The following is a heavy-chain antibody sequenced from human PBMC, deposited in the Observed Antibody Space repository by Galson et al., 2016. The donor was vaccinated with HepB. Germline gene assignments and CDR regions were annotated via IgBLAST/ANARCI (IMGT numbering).Heavy chain of an antibody. CDR2: IHHTGSF. J-gene: IGHJ6*02. CDR1: GGSISNDDW. CDR3: ARGVRERMSVRQSHKLYKMDV. Sequence: SETLSLTCDVFGGSISNDDWWTWVRQPPGKGLEWIGEIHHTGSFNLNPSLKSRVTIALDKSKDQFSLQLTSVTAADTAFYYCARGVRERMSVRQSHKLYKMDVWGQGTTVTVSS. V-gene: IGHV4-4*02. D-gene: IGHD1-1*01.